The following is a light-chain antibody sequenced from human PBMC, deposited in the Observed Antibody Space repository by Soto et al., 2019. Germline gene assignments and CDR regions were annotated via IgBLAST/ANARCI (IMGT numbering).Light chain of an antibody. V-gene: IGKV3D-20*02. CDR2: GAS. J-gene: IGKJ5*01. CDR3: QQHKNWPPIP. Sequence: EFVLAQSPGTITLYSGARARLSCSGSQSVSSSYLGWYQQKPGQAPRLLMYGASSRATGIPDRFSGSGSGTEFTLTTSSLQSEDLAVYDGQQHKNWPPIPFGQGTRLDIK. CDR1: QSVSSSY.